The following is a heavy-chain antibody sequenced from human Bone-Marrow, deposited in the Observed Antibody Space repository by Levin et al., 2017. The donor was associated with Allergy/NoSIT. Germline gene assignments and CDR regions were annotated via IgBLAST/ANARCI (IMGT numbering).Heavy chain of an antibody. V-gene: IGHV4-4*07. CDR3: AREEGRSSREGLATDV. J-gene: IGHJ6*02. D-gene: IGHD6-6*01. CDR2: IYTSGST. CDR1: GGSISSYY. Sequence: SETLSLTCTVSGGSISSYYWSWIRQPAGKGLEWIGRIYTSGSTNYNPSLKSRVTMSVDTSKNQFSLPLISVTAADTAVYYCAREEGRSSREGLATDVWGQGTTVTGSS.